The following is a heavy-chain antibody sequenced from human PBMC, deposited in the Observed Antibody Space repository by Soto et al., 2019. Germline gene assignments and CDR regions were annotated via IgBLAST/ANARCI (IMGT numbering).Heavy chain of an antibody. CDR2: INAGNGNT. D-gene: IGHD3-3*01. CDR1: GYTFTSYA. Sequence: ASVKVSCMASGYTFTSYAMHWVRQAPGQRLEWMGWINAGNGNTKYSQKFQGRVTITRDTSASTAYMELSSLRSEDTAVYYCARDLRTYDFWSGYYTGGMDVWGQGTTVTVSS. CDR3: ARDLRTYDFWSGYYTGGMDV. V-gene: IGHV1-3*01. J-gene: IGHJ6*02.